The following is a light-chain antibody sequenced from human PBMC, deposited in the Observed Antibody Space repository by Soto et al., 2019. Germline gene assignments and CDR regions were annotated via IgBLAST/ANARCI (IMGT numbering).Light chain of an antibody. CDR1: QSLLHSNGYNY. CDR2: LTS. J-gene: IGKJ4*01. Sequence: DIVLIQSPLSLPVTPGEAASISCRSSQSLLHSNGYNYLDWYVQKPGQSPQLLIYLTSNRASGVPDRVSGSGSGIDFSLKISRVEGGDVGLYYCMQALEIPLTFGGGTKVET. V-gene: IGKV2-28*01. CDR3: MQALEIPLT.